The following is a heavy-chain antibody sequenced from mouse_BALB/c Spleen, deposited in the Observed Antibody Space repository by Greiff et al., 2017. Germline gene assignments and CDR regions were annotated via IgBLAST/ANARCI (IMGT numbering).Heavy chain of an antibody. D-gene: IGHD3-3*01. V-gene: IGHV1-80*01. Sequence: VKLMESGAELVRPGSSVKISCKASGYAFSSYWMNWVKQRPGQGLEWIGQIYPGDGDTNYNGKFKGKATLTADKSSSTAYMQLSSLTSEDSAVYFCARDRGTYYAMDYWGQGTSVTVSS. CDR2: IYPGDGDT. J-gene: IGHJ4*01. CDR1: GYAFSSYW. CDR3: ARDRGTYYAMDY.